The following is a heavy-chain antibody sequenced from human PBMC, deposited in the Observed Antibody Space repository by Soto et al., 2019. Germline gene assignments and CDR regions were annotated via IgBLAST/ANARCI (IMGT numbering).Heavy chain of an antibody. V-gene: IGHV3-48*02. J-gene: IGHJ4*02. CDR1: GFTFSSYG. D-gene: IGHD4-17*01. CDR3: VRDADYGGNYQRFDY. Sequence: GGSLRLSCAASGFTFSSYGMHWVRQAPGKGLEWVSYISSSSSTIYYADSVKGRFTISRDNAKNSLYLQMNSLRDEDTAVYYCVRDADYGGNYQRFDYWGQGTLVTVSS. CDR2: ISSSSSTI.